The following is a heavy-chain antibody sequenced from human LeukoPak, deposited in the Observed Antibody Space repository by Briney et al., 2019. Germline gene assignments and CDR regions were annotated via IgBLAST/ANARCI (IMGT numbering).Heavy chain of an antibody. V-gene: IGHV3-23*01. D-gene: IGHD3-10*01. Sequence: GGTLRLSCAASGFTFSSYGMSWVRQAPGKGLEWVSAISGSGGSTYYADSVKGRFTISRDNSKNTLYLQMNSLRAEDTAVYYCAKETDYYGSRSFDYWGQGTLVTVSS. J-gene: IGHJ4*02. CDR1: GFTFSSYG. CDR2: ISGSGGST. CDR3: AKETDYYGSRSFDY.